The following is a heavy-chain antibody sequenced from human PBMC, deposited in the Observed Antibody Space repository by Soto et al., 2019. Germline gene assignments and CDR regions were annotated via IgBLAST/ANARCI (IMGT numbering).Heavy chain of an antibody. J-gene: IGHJ4*02. V-gene: IGHV4-30-4*01. D-gene: IGHD3-22*01. CDR1: GGSISSGDYY. CDR2: IYYSGST. CDR3: FRSNGRSGSSTPDY. Sequence: SETLSLTCTVSGGSISSGDYYWSWIRQHPGKGLEWIGYIYYSGSTYYNPSLKSRVTISVDTSKNQFSLKLSSVTAADTAVYFCFRSNGRSGSSTPDYYGQRTRATVSS.